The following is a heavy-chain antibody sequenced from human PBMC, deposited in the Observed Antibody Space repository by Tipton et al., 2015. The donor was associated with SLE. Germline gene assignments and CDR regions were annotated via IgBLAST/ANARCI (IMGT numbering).Heavy chain of an antibody. CDR2: IYYSGST. Sequence: LRLSCTVSGGSISSSSYYWGWIRQPPGKGLEWIGSIYYSGSTYYNPSLKSRVTISVDTSKNQFSLKLSSVTAADTAVYYCARHSYHFDCWGQGTLVTVSS. V-gene: IGHV4-39*01. CDR3: ARHSYHFDC. J-gene: IGHJ4*02. CDR1: GGSISSSSYY.